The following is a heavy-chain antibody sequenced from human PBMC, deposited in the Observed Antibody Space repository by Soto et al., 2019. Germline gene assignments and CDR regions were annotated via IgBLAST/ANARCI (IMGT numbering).Heavy chain of an antibody. CDR1: GGTFSSYA. CDR2: IIPIFGTA. CDR3: AAPYGSGSYYNGFDY. Sequence: SVKVSCKGSGGTFSSYAISWVRQAPGKGLEWMGGIIPIFGTANYAQKFQGRVTITADESTSTAYMELSSLRSEDTAVYYCAAPYGSGSYYNGFDYWGQGTLVTVSS. V-gene: IGHV1-69*13. J-gene: IGHJ4*02. D-gene: IGHD3-10*01.